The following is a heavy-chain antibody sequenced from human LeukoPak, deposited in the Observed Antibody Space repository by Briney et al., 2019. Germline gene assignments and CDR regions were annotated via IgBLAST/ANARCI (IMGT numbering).Heavy chain of an antibody. CDR1: GDSITSSAFY. D-gene: IGHD1-14*01. J-gene: IGHJ6*02. CDR3: ARHRYYYYGMDV. Sequence: PSETLSLTCTVSGDSITSSAFYWSWIRQPPGKGLEWIGYIYYSGSTNYNPSLKSRVTISVDTSKNQFSLKLSSVAAADTAVYYCARHRYYYYGMDVWGQGTTVTVSS. V-gene: IGHV4-61*05. CDR2: IYYSGST.